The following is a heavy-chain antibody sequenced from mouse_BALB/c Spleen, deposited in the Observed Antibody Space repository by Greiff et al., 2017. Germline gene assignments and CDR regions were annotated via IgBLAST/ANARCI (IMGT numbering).Heavy chain of an antibody. V-gene: IGHV14-4*02. CDR1: GFNIKDYY. CDR2: IDPENGDT. D-gene: IGHD1-1*01. CDR3: NAPYYYGSSYAMDD. Sequence: EVQLQQSGAELVRSGASVKLSCTASGFNIKDYYMHWVKQRPEQGLEWIGWIDPENGDTEYAPKFQGKATMTADTSSNTAYLQLSSLTSEDTAVYYCNAPYYYGSSYAMDDWGQGTSVTVSS. J-gene: IGHJ4*01.